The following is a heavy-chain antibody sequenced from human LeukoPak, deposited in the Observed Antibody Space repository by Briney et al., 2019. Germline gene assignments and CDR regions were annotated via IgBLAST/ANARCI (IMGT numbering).Heavy chain of an antibody. Sequence: ASVKVSCKASGGTFSSYAISWVRQAPGQGLEWMGGIIPIFGTANYAQKFQGRVTITAGESTSTAYMELSSLRSEDTAVYYCARGLGCANGVCYHTRSLFDPWGQGTLVTVSS. V-gene: IGHV1-69*13. J-gene: IGHJ5*02. CDR1: GGTFSSYA. CDR3: ARGLGCANGVCYHTRSLFDP. CDR2: IIPIFGTA. D-gene: IGHD2-8*01.